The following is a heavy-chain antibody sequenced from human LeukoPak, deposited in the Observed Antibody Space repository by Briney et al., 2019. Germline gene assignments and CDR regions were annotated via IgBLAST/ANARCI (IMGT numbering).Heavy chain of an antibody. CDR3: ARDLIPSLYHYDSSGYWGGFDY. V-gene: IGHV3-30-3*01. D-gene: IGHD3-22*01. CDR1: GFTFSSYA. J-gene: IGHJ4*02. Sequence: PGGSLRLSCAASGFTFSSYAMHWVRQAPGRGLEWVAVISYDGSNKYYADSVKGRFTISRDNSKNTLYLQMNSLRAEDTAVYYCARDLIPSLYHYDSSGYWGGFDYWGQGTLVTVSS. CDR2: ISYDGSNK.